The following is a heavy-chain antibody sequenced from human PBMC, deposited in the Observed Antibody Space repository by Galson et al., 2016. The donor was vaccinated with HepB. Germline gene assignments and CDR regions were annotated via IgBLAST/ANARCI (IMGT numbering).Heavy chain of an antibody. CDR2: VYNDVTT. D-gene: IGHD1-14*01. V-gene: IGHV3-53*01. CDR3: AIEGPYNPWEPTRYFDY. Sequence: SLRLSCAASGFTVSNNYMSWVRQAPGKGLEWVAFVYNDVTTSYTDSVKGRFTITTDNSKNTLYLQMKSLRADDTAVYFCAIEGPYNPWEPTRYFDYWVHGTLVTVSS. J-gene: IGHJ4*01. CDR1: GFTVSNNY.